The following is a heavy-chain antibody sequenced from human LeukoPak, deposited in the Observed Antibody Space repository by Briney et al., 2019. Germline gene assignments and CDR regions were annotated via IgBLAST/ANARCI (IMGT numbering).Heavy chain of an antibody. CDR1: GFTFSSYA. D-gene: IGHD1-26*01. CDR3: AKRGGIVGATYFDY. Sequence: GGSLRLSCAASGFTFSSYAMHWVRQAPGKGLEWVTIISYDGTNKYYADSVKGRFTISRDNSKNTLYLQMNSLRAEDTAVYYCAKRGGIVGATYFDYWGQGTLVTVSS. J-gene: IGHJ4*02. V-gene: IGHV3-30-3*02. CDR2: ISYDGTNK.